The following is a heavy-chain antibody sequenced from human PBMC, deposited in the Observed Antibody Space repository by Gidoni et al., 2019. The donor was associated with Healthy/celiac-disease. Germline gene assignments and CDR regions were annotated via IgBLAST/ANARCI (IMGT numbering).Heavy chain of an antibody. V-gene: IGHV3-33*01. J-gene: IGHJ6*02. Sequence: QVQLVESGGGVVQPGRSLRLSCAASGFTFSSYGMHWVRQAPGKGLEWVAVIWYDGSNKYYADSVKGRFTISRDNSKNTLYLQMNSLRAEDTAVYYCAREYSSSRSRYYYYGMDVWGQGTTVTVSS. CDR1: GFTFSSYG. CDR2: IWYDGSNK. CDR3: AREYSSSRSRYYYYGMDV. D-gene: IGHD6-6*01.